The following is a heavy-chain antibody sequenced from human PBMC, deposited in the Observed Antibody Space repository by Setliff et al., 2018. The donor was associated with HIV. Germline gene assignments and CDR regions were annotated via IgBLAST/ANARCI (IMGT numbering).Heavy chain of an antibody. Sequence: PSETLSLTCAVYGGSFSGYYWSWIRQAPGKGLEWIGCIYYSGSAYYNPSLQRRVTISVDTSKNQVSLKLNSMTAADTAVYYCASEAWTSYRSSSGYYYYYMDVWGKGTTVTVSS. CDR3: ASEAWTSYRSSSGYYYYYMDV. CDR1: GGSFSGYY. V-gene: IGHV4-34*09. J-gene: IGHJ6*03. D-gene: IGHD6-6*01. CDR2: IYYSGSA.